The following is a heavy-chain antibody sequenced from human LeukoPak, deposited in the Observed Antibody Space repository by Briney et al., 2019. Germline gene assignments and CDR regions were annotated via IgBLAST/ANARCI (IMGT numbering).Heavy chain of an antibody. J-gene: IGHJ4*02. CDR2: ISESGGHT. V-gene: IGHV3-23*01. CDR3: APYRLSMLDS. Sequence: GGSLRLSCAVSGFTFSTYYMCWVRQAPGKGLEWVSSISESGGHTYYADSVKGRFTISRDNSKNVLYLQMSGLRVEDTAVYYCAPYRLSMLDSWGQGTMVTASS. CDR1: GFTFSTYY. D-gene: IGHD2-8*01.